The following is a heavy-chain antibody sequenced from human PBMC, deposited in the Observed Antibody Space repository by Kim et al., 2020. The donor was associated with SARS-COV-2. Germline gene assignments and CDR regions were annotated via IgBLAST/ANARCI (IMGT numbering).Heavy chain of an antibody. Sequence: GESLKISCKGSGYSFTSYWISWVRQMPGKGLEWMGRIDPSDSYTNYSPSFQGHVTISADKSISTAYLQWSSLKASDTAMYYCASQYYYDSSGYLTRWDWFDPWGQGTLVTVSS. CDR3: ASQYYYDSSGYLTRWDWFDP. V-gene: IGHV5-10-1*01. J-gene: IGHJ5*02. CDR1: GYSFTSYW. D-gene: IGHD3-22*01. CDR2: IDPSDSYT.